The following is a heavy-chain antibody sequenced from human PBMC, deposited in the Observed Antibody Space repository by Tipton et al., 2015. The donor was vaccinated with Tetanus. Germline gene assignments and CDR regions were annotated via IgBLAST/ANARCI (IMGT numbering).Heavy chain of an antibody. J-gene: IGHJ4*02. V-gene: IGHV4-39*02. CDR3: ARLREIVSRSGWSFDY. D-gene: IGHD5/OR15-5a*01. CDR1: GDSMSGSAHY. Sequence: GLVKPSETLTLTCIVSGDSMSGSAHYGAWVRQSPGKGLEWIGSINYSGRTYYSPSLKSRVTMSVDTSKKDFSVRLGSVTAADTAVYYCARLREIVSRSGWSFDYWGQRILVTVSS. CDR2: INYSGRT.